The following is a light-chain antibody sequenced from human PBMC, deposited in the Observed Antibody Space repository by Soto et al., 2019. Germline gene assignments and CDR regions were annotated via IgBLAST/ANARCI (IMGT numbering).Light chain of an antibody. Sequence: QSVLTQPPSVSEAPGQRVTISCTGSNSNIGAGYDVHWYQQLPGTAPKLLIYGTTNRPSGVPDRFSGSKSGTSASLAITGLQAEDEADYYCQSYDSSSPVVLGGGTKLTVL. CDR2: GTT. V-gene: IGLV1-40*01. CDR3: QSYDSSSPVV. CDR1: NSNIGAGYD. J-gene: IGLJ2*01.